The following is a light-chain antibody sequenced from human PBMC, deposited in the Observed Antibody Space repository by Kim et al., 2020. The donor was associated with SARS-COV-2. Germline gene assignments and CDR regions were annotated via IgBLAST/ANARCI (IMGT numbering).Light chain of an antibody. CDR2: NTN. CDR1: SGSVSTSSY. Sequence: QTVVTQEPSFSVSPGGTVTLTCGLSSGSVSTSSYPSWYQQTPGQAPRTLIYNTNTRSSGVPDRFSGSILGNKAALTITGAQADDESDYYCVLYMGSGIWVFGGVTQLTVL. J-gene: IGLJ3*02. CDR3: VLYMGSGIWV. V-gene: IGLV8-61*01.